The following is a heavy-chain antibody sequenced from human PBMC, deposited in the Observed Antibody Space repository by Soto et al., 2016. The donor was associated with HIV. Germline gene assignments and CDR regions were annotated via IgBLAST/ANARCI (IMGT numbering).Heavy chain of an antibody. J-gene: IGHJ6*02. CDR1: GFTISFNY. CDR2: IYSGGST. Sequence: EVQLVETGGGLIQPGGSLRLSCAASGFTISFNYMSWVRQAPGKGLEWVSVIYSGGSTYYADSVKGRFTISRDNSKNTLYRQMNSLRAEDTAVYYCARGPYSSSWYGMDVVGPRDHGHRLL. V-gene: IGHV3-53*02. CDR3: ARGPYSSSWYGMDV. D-gene: IGHD6-13*01.